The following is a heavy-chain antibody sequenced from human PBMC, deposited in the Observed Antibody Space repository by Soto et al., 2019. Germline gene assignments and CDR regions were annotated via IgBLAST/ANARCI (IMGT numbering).Heavy chain of an antibody. J-gene: IGHJ4*02. CDR2: ITDSGASA. CDR1: GFTFDSYG. D-gene: IGHD2-15*01. CDR3: AKHYGGTPGRYFHV. Sequence: PGGSLRLSCAASGFTFDSYGMSWVRQVPGKGLEWVSIITDSGASAYYADSVKGRFTISRDNSKNTLFLQMNSLRANDTAIYYCAKHYGGTPGRYFHVSGPGTPPTV. V-gene: IGHV3-23*01.